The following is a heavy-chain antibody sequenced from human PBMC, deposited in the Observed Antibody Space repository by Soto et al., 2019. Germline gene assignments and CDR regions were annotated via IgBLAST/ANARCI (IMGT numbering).Heavy chain of an antibody. Sequence: EVQLVESGGGLVQPGESLRLSCAASGLTFRSYWMHWVRQAPGKGLVWVSRINTDGSVAMYVDSVKGRFTISRDNAKNTLLLHMNRLRAEDTAVYYCVRDMQLWRLDSLGQGTLVTVSS. D-gene: IGHD2-21*01. V-gene: IGHV3-74*03. CDR3: VRDMQLWRLDS. J-gene: IGHJ4*02. CDR2: INTDGSVA. CDR1: GLTFRSYW.